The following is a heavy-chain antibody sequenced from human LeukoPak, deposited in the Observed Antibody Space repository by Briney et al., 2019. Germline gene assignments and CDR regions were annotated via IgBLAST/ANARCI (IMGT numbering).Heavy chain of an antibody. CDR1: KFTFSDYY. D-gene: IGHD3/OR15-3a*01. J-gene: IGHJ4*02. CDR3: ARGTYYYEF. V-gene: IGHV3-7*04. CDR2: MNQFGTEI. Sequence: GGSLRLSCAASKFTFSDYYMTWVRQAPGKGPEWVAYMNQFGTEIKYLDSVKGRFTISRDNAKNSLYLWMTSLTADDTAVYYCARGTYYYEFWGQGTLVIFSS.